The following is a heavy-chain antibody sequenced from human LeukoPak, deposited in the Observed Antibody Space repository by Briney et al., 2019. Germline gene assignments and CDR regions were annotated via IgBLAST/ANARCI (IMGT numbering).Heavy chain of an antibody. Sequence: SETLSLTCAVYGGSFSGYCWSWLRQPPGKGLEWIGEINHSGSTNYNPSLKSRVTISVDTSKNQSALKLSSVTAADTGLYYCGRGDQPLRSLDYRGQGTLVTVSS. CDR3: GRGDQPLRSLDY. CDR1: GGSFSGYC. V-gene: IGHV4-34*01. CDR2: INHSGST. J-gene: IGHJ4*02. D-gene: IGHD2-2*01.